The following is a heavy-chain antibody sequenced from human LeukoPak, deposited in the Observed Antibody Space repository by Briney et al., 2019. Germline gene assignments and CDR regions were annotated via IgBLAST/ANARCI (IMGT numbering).Heavy chain of an antibody. CDR2: ISWNSGSI. Sequence: GGSLRLSCAASGFTFDDYAMHWVRQAPGKGLEWVSGISWNSGSIGYADSVKGRFTISRDNAKNSLYLQMTSLRVEDTAFYYCAKDVGALLVLPFDNWGQGTLVTVSS. CDR1: GFTFDDYA. CDR3: AKDVGALLVLPFDN. D-gene: IGHD3-3*02. V-gene: IGHV3-9*01. J-gene: IGHJ4*02.